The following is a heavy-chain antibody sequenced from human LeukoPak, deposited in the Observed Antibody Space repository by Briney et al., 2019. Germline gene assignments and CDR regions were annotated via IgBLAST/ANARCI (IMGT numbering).Heavy chain of an antibody. CDR2: IKQDGSEK. J-gene: IGHJ4*02. V-gene: IGHV3-7*01. CDR1: GFTFSSYW. CDR3: VSVYYGDYVVDY. Sequence: GGSLRLSCAASGFTFSSYWMSWVRQAPGKGLEWVANIKQDGSEKYYVDSVKGRFTISRDNAKNSLYLQMNSLRAEDTAVYYCVSVYYGDYVVDYWGQGTLVTVSS. D-gene: IGHD4-17*01.